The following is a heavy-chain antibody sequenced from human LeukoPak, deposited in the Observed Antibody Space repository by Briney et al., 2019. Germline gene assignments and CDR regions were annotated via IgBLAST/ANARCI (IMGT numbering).Heavy chain of an antibody. CDR1: GFTFSSYE. J-gene: IGHJ4*02. D-gene: IGHD1-26*01. Sequence: PGGSLGLSCAVSGFTFSSYEMNWVRQAPEKGLEWVSYISTSGSTIYYADSVKGRFTISRDNAKNSLYLQMNSLRAEDTAVYYCARERGSSRWDYFDYWGQGTLVTVSS. CDR3: ARERGSSRWDYFDY. V-gene: IGHV3-48*03. CDR2: ISTSGSTI.